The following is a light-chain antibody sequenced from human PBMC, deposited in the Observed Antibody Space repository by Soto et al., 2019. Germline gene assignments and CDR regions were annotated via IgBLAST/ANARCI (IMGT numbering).Light chain of an antibody. CDR2: DAS. CDR3: QQYDNWLGT. Sequence: EIVMTQSPATLSVSPGESGTLSCRASQSVSTNLAWYQRTPGQAPRLLIFDASARATGIPARFSGSGSGTEFTLTISSLQSEDFAVYYCQQYDNWLGTFGQGTKVEVK. CDR1: QSVSTN. V-gene: IGKV3D-15*01. J-gene: IGKJ1*01.